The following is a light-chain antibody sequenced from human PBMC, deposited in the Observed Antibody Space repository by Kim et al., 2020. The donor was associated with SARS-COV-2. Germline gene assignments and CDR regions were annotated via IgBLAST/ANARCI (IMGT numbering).Light chain of an antibody. J-gene: IGKJ1*01. CDR1: QTINNK. Sequence: SPGERATFSCRASQTINNKLVWYQQKPGQAPRLLIYDATTRATGVPARFIGSGSETDFTLTISSLQSEDFAVYYCQQSNDWPPLTFGQGTKVDIK. CDR3: QQSNDWPPLT. CDR2: DAT. V-gene: IGKV3-15*01.